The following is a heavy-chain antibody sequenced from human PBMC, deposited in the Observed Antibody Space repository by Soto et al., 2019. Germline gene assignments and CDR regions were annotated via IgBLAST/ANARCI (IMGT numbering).Heavy chain of an antibody. D-gene: IGHD3-10*01. CDR3: ARLPGVRGVFDGFNV. CDR1: GYSFAGYW. V-gene: IGHV5-51*01. CDR2: IYPGDSDT. J-gene: IGHJ3*01. Sequence: PGESLKISCNGSGYSFAGYWIGWVRQMSGKGLDWMGVIYPGDSDTRYSPSFHGQVTISADKSISTAYLQWSSLKASDTAMYFCARLPGVRGVFDGFNVWGQGTMVTVSS.